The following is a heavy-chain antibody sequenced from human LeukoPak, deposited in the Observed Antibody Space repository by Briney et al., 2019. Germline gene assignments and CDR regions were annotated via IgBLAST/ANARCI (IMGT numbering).Heavy chain of an antibody. CDR2: IYYSGST. V-gene: IGHV4-59*06. CDR3: ARVPYSGSYYPDY. Sequence: PSETLSLTCTVSGGSISSYYWSWIRQHPGKGLEWIGYIYYSGSTYYNPSLKSRVTISVDTSKNQFSLKLSSVTAADTAVYYCARVPYSGSYYPDYWGQGTLVTVSS. D-gene: IGHD1-26*01. CDR1: GGSISSYY. J-gene: IGHJ4*02.